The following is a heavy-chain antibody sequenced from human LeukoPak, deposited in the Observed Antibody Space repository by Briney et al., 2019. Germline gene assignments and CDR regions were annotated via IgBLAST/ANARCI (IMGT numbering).Heavy chain of an antibody. J-gene: IGHJ4*02. V-gene: IGHV3-30*18. CDR2: ISNDGSNK. D-gene: IGHD3-10*01. CDR1: GFTFSSYG. CDR3: AKDQSWFGELLSYYFDY. Sequence: GGSLRLSCAASGFTFSSYGMHWVRQAPGKGLEWVAVISNDGSNKYYADSVKGRFTISRDNSKNTLYLQMNSLRAEDTAVYYCAKDQSWFGELLSYYFDYWGQGTLVTVSS.